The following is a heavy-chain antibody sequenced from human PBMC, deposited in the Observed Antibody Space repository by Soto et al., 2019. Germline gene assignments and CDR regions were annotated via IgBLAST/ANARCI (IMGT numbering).Heavy chain of an antibody. J-gene: IGHJ4*01. CDR1: GFTFSTYA. CDR3: TTDSYITSIIVRFDY. V-gene: IGHV3-15*01. Sequence: PGGSLRLSCAASGFTFSTYAMTWVRQAPGKGLEWVGRVKSKNEGGTTDFAAPVKGRFAISRDDSKNMVYLEMNSLQTEDTAIYYCTTDSYITSIIVRFDYWGHGTLVTVSS. CDR2: VKSKNEGGTT. D-gene: IGHD3-22*01.